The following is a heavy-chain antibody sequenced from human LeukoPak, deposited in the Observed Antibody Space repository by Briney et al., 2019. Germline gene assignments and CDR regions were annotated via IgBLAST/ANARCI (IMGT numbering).Heavy chain of an antibody. CDR2: INHSGST. CDR3: ARGPRMVRGVIKPGTLAVPMDV. CDR1: GGSISSSSYS. Sequence: PSETLSLTCTVSGGSISSSSYSWGWIRQPPGKGLEWIGEINHSGSTNYNPSLKSRVTISVDTSKNEFSLKLSSVTAADTAVYYCARGPRMVRGVIKPGTLAVPMDVWGKGTTVTVSS. D-gene: IGHD3-10*01. J-gene: IGHJ6*03. V-gene: IGHV4-39*07.